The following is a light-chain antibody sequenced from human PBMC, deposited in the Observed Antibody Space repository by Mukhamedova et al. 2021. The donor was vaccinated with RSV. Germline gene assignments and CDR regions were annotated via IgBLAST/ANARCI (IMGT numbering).Light chain of an antibody. J-gene: IGKJ1*01. V-gene: IGKV3-20*01. Sequence: GERATLPCRASQSVSSSYLAWYQQKPGQAPRLLINGASNRATGIPDRFSGSGSGTDFTLTISRLEPEDFAVYYCQQYGSSTWTFGQ. CDR3: QQYGSSTWT. CDR1: QSVSSSY. CDR2: GAS.